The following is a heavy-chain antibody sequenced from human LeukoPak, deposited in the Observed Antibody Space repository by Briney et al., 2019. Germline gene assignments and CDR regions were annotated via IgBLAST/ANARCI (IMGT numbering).Heavy chain of an antibody. CDR2: IIPIFGTA. D-gene: IGHD6-6*01. Sequence: SVKVSCKASGGTFSSYAISWVRQAPGQGLEWMGGIIPIFGTANYAQKFQGRVTITTDESTSTAYMELSSLRSEDTAVYYCARGPSIHYYFDYWGQGTLVTVSS. J-gene: IGHJ4*02. CDR3: ARGPSIHYYFDY. V-gene: IGHV1-69*05. CDR1: GGTFSSYA.